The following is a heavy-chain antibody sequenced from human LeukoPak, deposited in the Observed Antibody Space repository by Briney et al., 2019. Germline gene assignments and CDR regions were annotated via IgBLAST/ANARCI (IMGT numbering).Heavy chain of an antibody. J-gene: IGHJ4*02. CDR2: IWYDGGNK. CDR1: GFTFSSSG. D-gene: IGHD4-11*01. Sequence: SGRSLRLSCAASGFTFSSSGMHWVRRVPGKGLEWVAVIWYDGGNKYYADSVKGRFTISRDNSKNTLYLQMNSVRAEDTAVYYCARDKDYHFDYWGQGTLVTVSS. CDR3: ARDKDYHFDY. V-gene: IGHV3-33*01.